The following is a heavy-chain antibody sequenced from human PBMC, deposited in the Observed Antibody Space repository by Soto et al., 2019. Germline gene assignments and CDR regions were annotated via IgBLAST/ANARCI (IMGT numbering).Heavy chain of an antibody. CDR1: GGSFSGHY. Sequence: QVQLQQWGAGLLKPSETLSLTCAVYGGSFSGHYWSWIRQYPGKGLEWIAEINHRGSTNYNPSLKSRVDMSVDTFLLQFSLRLGAVTAADSAVYYCARGYPRSIFAAALAASYWFDSWGQGGLVTVSS. J-gene: IGHJ5*01. CDR2: INHRGST. CDR3: ARGYPRSIFAAALAASYWFDS. V-gene: IGHV4-34*01. D-gene: IGHD2-21*01.